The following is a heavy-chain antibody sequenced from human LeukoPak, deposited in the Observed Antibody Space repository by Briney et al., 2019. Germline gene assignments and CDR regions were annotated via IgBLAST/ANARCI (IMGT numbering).Heavy chain of an antibody. J-gene: IGHJ6*04. CDR3: AKDPMDYDMLTGDDAAHYYYGMDV. D-gene: IGHD3-9*01. V-gene: IGHV3-23*01. CDR1: GFTFSSYA. Sequence: GGSLRLSCAASGFTFSSYAMSWVRQAPGKGLEWVSAISGSGGSTYYADSVKGRFTISRDNSKNTLYLQMNSLRAEDTAVYYCAKDPMDYDMLTGDDAAHYYYGMDVWGKGTTVTVSS. CDR2: ISGSGGST.